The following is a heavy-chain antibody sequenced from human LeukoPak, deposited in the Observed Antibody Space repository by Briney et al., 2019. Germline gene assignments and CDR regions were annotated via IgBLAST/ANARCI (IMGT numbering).Heavy chain of an antibody. J-gene: IGHJ4*02. CDR3: AVGRRTDFDY. Sequence: ASVKVSCKASGYTFSNYGISWVRQAPGQGLEWMGWINPNSGGTNYAQNFQGRVTMTRDTYITTAYMDLSRLRLDDTAVYYCAVGRRTDFDYWGQGTLVTVSS. CDR2: INPNSGGT. CDR1: GYTFSNYG. D-gene: IGHD1-26*01. V-gene: IGHV1-2*02.